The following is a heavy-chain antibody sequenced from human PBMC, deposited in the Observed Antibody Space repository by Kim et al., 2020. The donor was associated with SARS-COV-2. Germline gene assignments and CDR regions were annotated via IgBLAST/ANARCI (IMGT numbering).Heavy chain of an antibody. D-gene: IGHD3-10*01. CDR3: ARHDYYGSGSYYNPLDY. J-gene: IGHJ4*02. CDR2: IYYSGST. V-gene: IGHV4-39*01. Sequence: SETLSLTCTVSGGSISSSSYYWGWIRQPPGKGLEWIGSIYYSGSTYYNPSLKSRVTISVDTSKNQFSLKLSSVTAADTAVYYCARHDYYGSGSYYNPLDYWGQGTLVTVSS. CDR1: GGSISSSSYY.